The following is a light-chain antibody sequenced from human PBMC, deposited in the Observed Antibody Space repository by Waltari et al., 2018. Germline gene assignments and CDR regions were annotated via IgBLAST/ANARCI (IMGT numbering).Light chain of an antibody. J-gene: IGLJ2*01. CDR3: NSRDTSADRLVI. Sequence: SSELTQDPTVSVALGQTVRITCQGDSLRSFYASWYQQKPRQAPLLVIYGKNNRPAGIPARFSGSSSGDTAFLTITGAQAEDEADYHCNSRDTSADRLVIFGGGTKLTVL. CDR1: SLRSFY. CDR2: GKN. V-gene: IGLV3-19*01.